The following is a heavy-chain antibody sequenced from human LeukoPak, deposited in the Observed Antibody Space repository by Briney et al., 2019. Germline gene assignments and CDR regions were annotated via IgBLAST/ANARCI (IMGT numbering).Heavy chain of an antibody. J-gene: IGHJ6*02. Sequence: ASVKVSCKASGGTFSSYAISWVRQAPGQGLEWMGGIIPIFGTANYAQKFQGRVTITADESTSTAYMELSSLRSEDTAVYYCAADPVRTSRGYYGMDVWCQGTTVTVSS. CDR2: IIPIFGTA. CDR3: AADPVRTSRGYYGMDV. D-gene: IGHD2-2*01. CDR1: GGTFSSYA. V-gene: IGHV1-69*13.